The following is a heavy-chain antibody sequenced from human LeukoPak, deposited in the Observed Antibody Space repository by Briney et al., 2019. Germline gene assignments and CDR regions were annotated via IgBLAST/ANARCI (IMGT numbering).Heavy chain of an antibody. CDR3: ARGLVRYYYYYMDV. D-gene: IGHD2-8*02. J-gene: IGHJ6*03. V-gene: IGHV4-34*01. CDR1: GFTFSSYS. CDR2: INHSGST. Sequence: GSLRLPCAASGFTFSSYSMNWVRQAPGKGLEWIGEINHSGSTNYNPSLKSRVTISVDTSKNQFSLKLSSVTAADTAVYYCARGLVRYYYYYMDVWGKGTTVTVSS.